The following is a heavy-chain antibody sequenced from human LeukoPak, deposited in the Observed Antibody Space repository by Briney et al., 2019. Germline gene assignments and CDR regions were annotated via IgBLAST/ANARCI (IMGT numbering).Heavy chain of an antibody. J-gene: IGHJ2*01. CDR1: GYTFTAYY. V-gene: IGHV1-2*02. CDR2: INPNTGGT. D-gene: IGHD6-6*01. Sequence: ASVKVSCKASGYTFTAYYIRWVRQAPGQGLEWMGWINPNTGGTNYEQKFQGRVTMTRDTSISTAFMELSSLRSDNTAVYYCAREYSNSLGGYFDLWGRGTLVTVSS. CDR3: AREYSNSLGGYFDL.